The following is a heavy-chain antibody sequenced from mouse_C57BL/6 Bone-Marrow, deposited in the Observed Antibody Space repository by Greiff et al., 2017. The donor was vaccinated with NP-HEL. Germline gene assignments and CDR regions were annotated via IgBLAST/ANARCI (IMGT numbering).Heavy chain of an antibody. Sequence: EVQLVESGEGLVKPGGSLKLSCAASGFTFSSYAMSWVRQTPEKRLEWVAYISSGGDYIYYADTVKGRFTISGDNARNTLYLQMSSLKSDDTAMYYCTRAEAGSSWFAYWGQGTLVTVSA. CDR1: GFTFSSYA. CDR3: TRAEAGSSWFAY. CDR2: ISSGGDYI. J-gene: IGHJ3*01. D-gene: IGHD6-2*01. V-gene: IGHV5-9-1*02.